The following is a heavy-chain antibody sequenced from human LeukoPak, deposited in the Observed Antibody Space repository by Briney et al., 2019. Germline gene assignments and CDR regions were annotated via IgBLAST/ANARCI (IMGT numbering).Heavy chain of an antibody. V-gene: IGHV7-4-1*02. CDR3: AWGYSAGKFDY. CDR2: IDTNTGNP. CDR1: GYTFTSYA. Sequence: ASVKVSCKASGYTFTSYAMNWVRQAPGQGLEWMGWIDTNTGNPTYAQGFTGRFVFSLDTSVSTAYLQISSLKAEDTAVYYCAWGYSAGKFDYWGQGTLVTVSS. D-gene: IGHD5-12*01. J-gene: IGHJ4*02.